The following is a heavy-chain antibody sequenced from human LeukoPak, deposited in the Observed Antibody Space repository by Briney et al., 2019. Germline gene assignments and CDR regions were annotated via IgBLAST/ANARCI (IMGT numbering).Heavy chain of an antibody. CDR3: ARSSYGGNRYYYYGMDV. D-gene: IGHD4-17*01. CDR2: INHGGST. Sequence: SETLSLTCAVYGGSFSGYYWSWIRQPPGRGLEWIGEINHGGSTNYNPSLKSRVTISVDTSKNQFSLKLSSVTAADTAVYYCARSSYGGNRYYYYGMDVWGQGTTVTVSS. CDR1: GGSFSGYY. J-gene: IGHJ6*02. V-gene: IGHV4-34*01.